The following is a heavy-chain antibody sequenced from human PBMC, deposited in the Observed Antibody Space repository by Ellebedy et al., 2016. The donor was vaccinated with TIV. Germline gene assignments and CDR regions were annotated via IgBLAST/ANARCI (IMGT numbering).Heavy chain of an antibody. CDR3: ANHCWVRSCSVRHFDP. V-gene: IGHV3-23*01. CDR1: GFTFSNYA. Sequence: GESLKISCAASGFTFSNYALTWVRQAPGKRLEWVSTISGSGDETHYADSVKGRFIISSDNSKKTLYLHMSSLRAEDTAVYYCANHCWVRSCSVRHFDPWGQGTLVTVSS. D-gene: IGHD3-10*01. J-gene: IGHJ5*02. CDR2: ISGSGDET.